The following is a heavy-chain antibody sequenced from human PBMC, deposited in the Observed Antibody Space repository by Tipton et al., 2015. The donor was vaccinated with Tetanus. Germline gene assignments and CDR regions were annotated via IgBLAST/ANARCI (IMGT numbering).Heavy chain of an antibody. J-gene: IGHJ1*01. CDR3: ARADPSHYYDSSGTSPADFQH. Sequence: TLSLTCTVSGGSISSGGYYWSWIRQHPGKGLEWIGYIYYSGSTYYNPSLKSRVTISVDTSKNQFSLKLSSVTAADTAVYYCARADPSHYYDSSGTSPADFQHWGQGTLVTVSS. CDR2: IYYSGST. D-gene: IGHD3-22*01. CDR1: GGSISSGGYY. V-gene: IGHV4-31*03.